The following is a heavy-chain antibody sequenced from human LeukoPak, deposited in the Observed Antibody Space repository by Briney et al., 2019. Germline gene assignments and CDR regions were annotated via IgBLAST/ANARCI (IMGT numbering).Heavy chain of an antibody. Sequence: SETLSLTCTVSGGSISSYYWRWIRQPAGKGLEWIGRIYTSGSTNYNPSLKSRVTMSVDTSKNQFSLKLSSVTAADTAVYYCARGSPRYDWGIDTWGQGTLVTVSS. CDR1: GGSISSYY. D-gene: IGHD3-16*01. J-gene: IGHJ5*02. V-gene: IGHV4-4*07. CDR2: IYTSGST. CDR3: ARGSPRYDWGIDT.